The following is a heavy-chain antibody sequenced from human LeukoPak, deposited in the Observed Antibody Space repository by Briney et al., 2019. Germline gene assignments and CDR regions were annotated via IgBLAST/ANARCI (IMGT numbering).Heavy chain of an antibody. V-gene: IGHV1-69*05. Sequence: SVKVSSKASGGTFSSYAISWVRQAPGQGLEWMGRIIPIFGTANYAQKFQGRVTITTDESTSTAYMELSSLRSEDTAVYYCARDILALEGDYLFDYWGQGTLVTVSS. D-gene: IGHD4-17*01. CDR3: ARDILALEGDYLFDY. CDR2: IIPIFGTA. J-gene: IGHJ4*02. CDR1: GGTFSSYA.